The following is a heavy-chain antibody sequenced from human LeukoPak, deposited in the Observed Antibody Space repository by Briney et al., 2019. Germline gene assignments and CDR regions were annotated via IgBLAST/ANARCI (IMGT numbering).Heavy chain of an antibody. Sequence: GGSLRLSRAASGFTFSRYWMAWVRQAPGKGLEWVANIRGDAGDKGYADSVRDRFTISRNNGKNSLYLQMNSLTAEDTAVYYCARDVHSALDFWGQGTLVVVSS. CDR1: GFTFSRYW. CDR2: IRGDAGDK. V-gene: IGHV3-7*01. D-gene: IGHD1-26*01. CDR3: ARDVHSALDF. J-gene: IGHJ4*02.